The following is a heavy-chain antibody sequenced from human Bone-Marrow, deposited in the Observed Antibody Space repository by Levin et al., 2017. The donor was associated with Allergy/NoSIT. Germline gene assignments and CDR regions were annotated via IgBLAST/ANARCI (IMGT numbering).Heavy chain of an antibody. D-gene: IGHD6-13*01. CDR1: GGSISSHH. V-gene: IGHV4-59*08. CDR2: VYSTGTT. Sequence: GSLRLSCSVSGGSISSHHWSWIRQAPGKGLEWIGFVYSTGTTTYNPSLQSRVTISVDRSKSQFSLELTSVTAADTAVYFCARRRAAPGTLFDYWGPGSLVTVSS. J-gene: IGHJ4*02. CDR3: ARRRAAPGTLFDY.